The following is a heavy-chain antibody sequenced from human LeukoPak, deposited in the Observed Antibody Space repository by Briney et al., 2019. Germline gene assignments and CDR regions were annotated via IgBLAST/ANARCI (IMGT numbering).Heavy chain of an antibody. D-gene: IGHD6-19*01. Sequence: PGGSLRLSCAASGFTFTSYTLHWFRQAPGKGLEWVAVISNDGTNKHFADSLKGRFTISRDNSKNTLYLQMDGLRAEDTAVYFCARSYRSGWYYFDYWGQGTLVTVSS. CDR1: GFTFTSYT. CDR2: ISNDGTNK. V-gene: IGHV3-30-3*01. CDR3: ARSYRSGWYYFDY. J-gene: IGHJ4*02.